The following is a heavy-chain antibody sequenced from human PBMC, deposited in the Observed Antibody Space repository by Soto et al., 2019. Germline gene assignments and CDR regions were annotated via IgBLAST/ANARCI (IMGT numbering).Heavy chain of an antibody. D-gene: IGHD5-12*01. J-gene: IGHJ4*02. CDR2: IYYSGST. CDR1: GGSISRYY. V-gene: IGHV4-59*01. Sequence: PSETLSLTCTVSGGSISRYYWSWIRQPTGKGLEWIGYIYYSGSTTYNPSLKSRVTMSVDTSKNQFSLKLSSVTAADTAVYYCAKGGADGYNLGIDFWGQGTLVTVSS. CDR3: AKGGADGYNLGIDF.